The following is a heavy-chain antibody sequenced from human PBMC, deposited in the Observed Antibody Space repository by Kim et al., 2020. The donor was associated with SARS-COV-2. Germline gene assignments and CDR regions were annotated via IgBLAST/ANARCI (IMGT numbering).Heavy chain of an antibody. CDR1: GGSISSSSYY. D-gene: IGHD6-13*01. J-gene: IGHJ4*02. V-gene: IGHV4-39*01. Sequence: SETLSLTCTVSGGSISSSSYYWGWIRQPPGKGLEWIGSIYYSGSTYYNPSLKSRVTISVDASKNQFSLKLSSVTAADTAVYYCARHSSSFDYWGQGTLVTVSS. CDR3: ARHSSSFDY. CDR2: IYYSGST.